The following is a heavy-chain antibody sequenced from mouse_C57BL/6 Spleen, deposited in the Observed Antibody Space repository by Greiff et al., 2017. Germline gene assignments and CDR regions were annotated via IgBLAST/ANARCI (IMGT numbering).Heavy chain of an antibody. CDR2: INPSSGYT. CDR3: ASDYYGSSYRWYFDV. V-gene: IGHV1-7*01. Sequence: QVQLQQSGAELAKPGASVKLSCKASGYTFTSYWMHWVKQRPGQGLEWIGYINPSSGYTKYNQKFKDKATLTADKSSSTAYMQLSSLTYEDSAVYYCASDYYGSSYRWYFDVWGTGTTVTVSS. J-gene: IGHJ1*03. D-gene: IGHD1-1*01. CDR1: GYTFTSYW.